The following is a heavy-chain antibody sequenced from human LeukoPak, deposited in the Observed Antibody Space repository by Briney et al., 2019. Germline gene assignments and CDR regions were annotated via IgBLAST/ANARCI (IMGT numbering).Heavy chain of an antibody. V-gene: IGHV1-2*02. CDR3: ASSDYYDSSGPDY. J-gene: IGHJ4*02. D-gene: IGHD3-22*01. CDR1: GYTFTGNY. CDR2: INPNSDGT. Sequence: GASVTLFCMASGYTFTGNYMHWVGQAPGQGFKWMGWINPNSDGTNYAQKIQGRVTMTRDTSISTAYMELSRLRSDDTAVYYCASSDYYDSSGPDYWGQGTLVTVSS.